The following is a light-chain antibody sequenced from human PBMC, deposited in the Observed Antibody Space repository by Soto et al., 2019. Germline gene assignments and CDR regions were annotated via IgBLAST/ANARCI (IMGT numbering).Light chain of an antibody. J-gene: IGKJ4*01. Sequence: EIVMTQSPATLSVSPGERATLSCRASQSVSSNLAWYQQKPGQAPRLLIYRASTRATGITARFSGSGSGTEFTLTNSSLQSQDFAVYYCQQYNNWPLTFGGGTKVEIK. CDR1: QSVSSN. CDR3: QQYNNWPLT. CDR2: RAS. V-gene: IGKV3-15*01.